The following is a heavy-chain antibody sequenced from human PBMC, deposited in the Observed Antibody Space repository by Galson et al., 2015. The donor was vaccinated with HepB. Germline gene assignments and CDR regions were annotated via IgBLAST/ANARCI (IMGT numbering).Heavy chain of an antibody. D-gene: IGHD3-10*01. CDR2: INTDGSSA. CDR3: ISSYWGAPNY. CDR1: GFTFPVYA. J-gene: IGHJ4*02. Sequence: SLRLSCAASGFTFPVYAMNWVRQAPGKGLVWVSRINTDGSSATYADSVKGRFTISRDNAKNTLYLQMNSLRAEDTAVYYCISSYWGAPNYWGQGTLVTVSS. V-gene: IGHV3-74*01.